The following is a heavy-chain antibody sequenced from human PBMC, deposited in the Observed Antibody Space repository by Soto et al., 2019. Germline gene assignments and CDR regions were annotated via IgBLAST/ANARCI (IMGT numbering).Heavy chain of an antibody. J-gene: IGHJ6*02. CDR2: FDPEDGET. D-gene: IGHD1-26*01. CDR1: GYTLTELS. Sequence: ASVKVSCKVSGYTLTELSMHWVRQAPGKGLEWMGGFDPEDGETIYAQKFQGRVTMTEDTSTDTAYMELSSLRSEDTAAYYCATLGIVGAWRGRTRDYYYGMDVWGQGTTVTVSS. CDR3: ATLGIVGAWRGRTRDYYYGMDV. V-gene: IGHV1-24*01.